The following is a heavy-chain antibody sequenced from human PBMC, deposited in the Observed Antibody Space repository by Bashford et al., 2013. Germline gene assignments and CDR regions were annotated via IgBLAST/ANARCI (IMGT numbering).Heavy chain of an antibody. CDR3: AKEAGTDGAYYFDF. V-gene: IGHV3-23*01. CDR2: ISSSGGST. J-gene: IGHJ4*02. Sequence: VRQAPGKGLEWVSTISSSGGSTYYADSVKGRFTISRDNSKNTLNLQMNILRAEDTAVYFCAKEAGTDGAYYFDFWGQGTLVTVSS. D-gene: IGHD2-8*01.